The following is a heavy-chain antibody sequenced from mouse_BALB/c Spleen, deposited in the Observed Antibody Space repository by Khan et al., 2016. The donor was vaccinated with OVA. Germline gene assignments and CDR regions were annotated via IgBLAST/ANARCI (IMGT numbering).Heavy chain of an antibody. CDR3: AREEALYYFDY. D-gene: IGHD3-2*02. V-gene: IGHV1S132*01. CDR2: IYPGTDIT. Sequence: QVQLQQSGAELVRPGDSVKLSCKTSGYIFTSYWIHWVKKRSGQGLEWIARIYPGTDITYYNEKFKDKATLTADKSSSTAYMQLSSLKSEDSAVYVCAREEALYYFDYWGQGTTLTVSS. CDR1: GYIFTSYW. J-gene: IGHJ2*01.